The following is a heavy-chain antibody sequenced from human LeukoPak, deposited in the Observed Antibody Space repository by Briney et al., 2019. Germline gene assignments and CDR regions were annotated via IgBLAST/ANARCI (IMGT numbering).Heavy chain of an antibody. CDR2: IRNVGNDK. J-gene: IGHJ4*02. CDR3: ARDTYGSGSYYNAPLDY. D-gene: IGHD3-10*01. CDR1: GFTFDCCG. Sequence: PGGSLRLSCAASGFTFDCCGMHWVRQAPGKGLEWVAFIRNVGNDKYYADSVKGRFFISRDNSKNTLSLQMNSLRVEDTAVYYCARDTYGSGSYYNAPLDYWGQGTLVTVSS. V-gene: IGHV3-30*02.